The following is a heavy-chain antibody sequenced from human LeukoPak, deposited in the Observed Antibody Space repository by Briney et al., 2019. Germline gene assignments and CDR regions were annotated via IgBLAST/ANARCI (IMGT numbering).Heavy chain of an antibody. Sequence: PGGSLRLSCAASGFTFSDDWMIWVRQAPGKGLEWVANIRQNGRDMRYVDSVKGRFTISRDNSKNTLYLQMNSLRAEDTAVYYSAKEAGTGWFDPWGQGTLVTVSS. CDR1: GFTFSDDW. D-gene: IGHD6-13*01. CDR2: IRQNGRDM. J-gene: IGHJ5*02. V-gene: IGHV3-7*03. CDR3: AKEAGTGWFDP.